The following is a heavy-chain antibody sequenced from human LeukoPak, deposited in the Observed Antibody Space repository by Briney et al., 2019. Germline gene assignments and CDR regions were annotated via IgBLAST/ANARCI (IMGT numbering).Heavy chain of an antibody. J-gene: IGHJ4*02. Sequence: GGSLRLSCAASGVTFRSYWMHWVRQAPGKGLVWVSDISCDESRTTYADSVQGRFTISRDNAKNTLYLQMNSLRVEETAVYYCVRDDGYYYGSGTYYRHWGQGTLVTVSS. D-gene: IGHD3-10*01. CDR1: GVTFRSYW. V-gene: IGHV3-74*01. CDR2: ISCDESRT. CDR3: VRDDGYYYGSGTYYRH.